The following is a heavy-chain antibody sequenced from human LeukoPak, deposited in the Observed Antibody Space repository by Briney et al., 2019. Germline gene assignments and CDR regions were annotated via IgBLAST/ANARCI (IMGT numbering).Heavy chain of an antibody. CDR2: IHYSGST. D-gene: IGHD3-22*01. CDR3: ARAGYYYDSSGFRWFDP. V-gene: IGHV4-59*01. J-gene: IGHJ5*02. CDR1: GGSISSYY. Sequence: SETLSLTCTVSGGSISSYYWNWIRQPPGKGLEWIGYIHYSGSTNYNPSLKSRVTISLDTSKNQFSLKLSSVTAADTAVCYCARAGYYYDSSGFRWFDPWGQGTLVTVSS.